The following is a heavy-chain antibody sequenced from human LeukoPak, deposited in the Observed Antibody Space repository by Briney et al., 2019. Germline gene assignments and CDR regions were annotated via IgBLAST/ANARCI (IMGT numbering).Heavy chain of an antibody. Sequence: GGSLRLSCTASGFAFDEHGMSWVRQAPGKGLEWVANIKQDGSEKYYVDSVKGRFTISRDNAKNSLYLQMNSLRAEDTAVYYCARDSPSSYYYYYMDVWGKGTTVTVSS. V-gene: IGHV3-7*01. CDR3: ARDSPSSYYYYYMDV. J-gene: IGHJ6*03. CDR2: IKQDGSEK. CDR1: GFAFDEHG.